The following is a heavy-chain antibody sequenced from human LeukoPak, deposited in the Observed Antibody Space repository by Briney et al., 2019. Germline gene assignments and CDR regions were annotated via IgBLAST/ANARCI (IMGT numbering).Heavy chain of an antibody. D-gene: IGHD2-15*01. CDR3: ALRGYRSGGSCYHIDY. CDR1: GGSFSGYY. V-gene: IGHV4-34*01. Sequence: KPSETLSLTCAVYGGSFSGYYWSWIRQPPGKGLEWIGEINHSGSTNYNPSLKSRVTISIDTSKNQFSLKLSSVTAADTAVYYCALRGYRSGGSCYHIDYWGQGTLVTVSS. CDR2: INHSGST. J-gene: IGHJ4*02.